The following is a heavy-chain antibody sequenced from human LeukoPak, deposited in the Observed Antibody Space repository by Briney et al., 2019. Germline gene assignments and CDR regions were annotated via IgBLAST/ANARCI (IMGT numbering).Heavy chain of an antibody. V-gene: IGHV3-23*01. Sequence: GGSLRLSCAASGFTFSSYAMSWVRQAPGKGLEWVSAISGSGSSTYYADSVKGRFTISRNTSKNTLYLQMNSLRAEDTAVFYCAKHRGVGATRALDYWGQGTLATVSS. CDR3: AKHRGVGATRALDY. CDR1: GFTFSSYA. CDR2: ISGSGSST. D-gene: IGHD1-26*01. J-gene: IGHJ4*02.